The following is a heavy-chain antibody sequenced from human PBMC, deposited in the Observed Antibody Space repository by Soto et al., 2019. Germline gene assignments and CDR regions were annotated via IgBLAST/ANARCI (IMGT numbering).Heavy chain of an antibody. D-gene: IGHD3-10*01. CDR3: ARVFYYGSWSPIDY. V-gene: IGHV3-11*01. Sequence: GGSLRLSCAASGFTFGDYYMSWIRQAPGKGLEWVSYISSSGSTIYYADSVKGRFTISRDNAKNSLYLQMNSLRAEDTAVYYCARVFYYGSWSPIDYWGQGTLVTVSS. J-gene: IGHJ4*02. CDR1: GFTFGDYY. CDR2: ISSSGSTI.